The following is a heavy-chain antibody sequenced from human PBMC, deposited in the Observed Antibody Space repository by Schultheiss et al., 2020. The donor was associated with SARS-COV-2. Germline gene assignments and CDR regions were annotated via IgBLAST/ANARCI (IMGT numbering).Heavy chain of an antibody. D-gene: IGHD6-6*01. CDR2: IYSGGST. CDR3: TTAVGRPGYYGMDV. CDR1: GFTVSNNY. Sequence: GGSLRLSCAASGFTVSNNYMSWVRQAPGKGLEWVSVIYSGGSTYYADSVKGRFTISRDNSKNTLYLQMNSLKTEDTAVYYCTTAVGRPGYYGMDVWGQGTTVTVSS. V-gene: IGHV3-53*01. J-gene: IGHJ6*02.